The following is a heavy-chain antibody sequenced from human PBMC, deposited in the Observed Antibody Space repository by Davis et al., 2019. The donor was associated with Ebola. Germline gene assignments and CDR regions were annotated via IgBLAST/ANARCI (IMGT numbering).Heavy chain of an antibody. CDR3: ARGFEQQLVLGDWFDP. CDR1: GGSISSSSYY. V-gene: IGHV4-39*07. Sequence: PGGSLRLSCTVSGGSISSSSYYWGWIRQPPGKGLEWIGSIYYSGSTYYNPSLKSRVTISVDTSKNQFSLKLSSVTAADTAVYYCARGFEQQLVLGDWFDPWGQGTLVTVSS. J-gene: IGHJ5*02. D-gene: IGHD6-13*01. CDR2: IYYSGST.